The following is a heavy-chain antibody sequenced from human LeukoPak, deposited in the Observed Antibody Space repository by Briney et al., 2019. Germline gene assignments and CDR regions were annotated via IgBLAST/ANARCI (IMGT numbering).Heavy chain of an antibody. CDR3: ARFSSTWYVAFDM. CDR1: GFIVSSYE. D-gene: IGHD6-13*01. J-gene: IGHJ3*02. CDR2: INSGGTV. Sequence: GGSLRLSCAASGFIVSSYETGWVRQAPGKGLEWLSYINSGGTVYYADSVKGRFTFSRDNAKNSLYLHMNSLRAEDTALYCCARFSSTWYVAFDMWGQGTMVTVSS. V-gene: IGHV3-48*03.